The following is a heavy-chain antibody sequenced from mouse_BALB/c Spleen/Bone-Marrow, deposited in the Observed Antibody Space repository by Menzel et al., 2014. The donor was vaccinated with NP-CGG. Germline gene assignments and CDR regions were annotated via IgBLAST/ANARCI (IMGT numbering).Heavy chain of an antibody. CDR2: ISSGSTTI. Sequence: VQLVESGGGLVQPGGSRKLSCAASGFTFSSFGMHWVRQAPEKGLEWVAYISSGSTTIYYADTVKGRFTISRDNPKNTLFLQMTSLRSEDTAIYYCARDYYGSIYFDYWGQGTTLTVSS. CDR3: ARDYYGSIYFDY. D-gene: IGHD1-1*01. V-gene: IGHV5-17*02. J-gene: IGHJ2*01. CDR1: GFTFSSFG.